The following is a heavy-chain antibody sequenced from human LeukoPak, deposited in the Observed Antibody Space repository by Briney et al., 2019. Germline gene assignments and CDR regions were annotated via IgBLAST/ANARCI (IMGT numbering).Heavy chain of an antibody. D-gene: IGHD1-1*01. CDR2: IYHSGST. V-gene: IGHV4-30-2*01. CDR1: GGSISSGGYS. CDR3: ARRSHLLEAADY. Sequence: PQTLSLTCAVSGGSISSGGYSWSWIRQPPGKGLEWIGYIYHSGSTYYNPSLKSRVTISVDRSKNQFSLKLSSVTAADTAVYYCARRSHLLEAADYWGQGTLVTVSS. J-gene: IGHJ4*02.